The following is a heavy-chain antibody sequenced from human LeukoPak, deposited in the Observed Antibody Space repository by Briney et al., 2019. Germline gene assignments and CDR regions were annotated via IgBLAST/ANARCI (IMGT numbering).Heavy chain of an antibody. D-gene: IGHD5-18*01. Sequence: PSQTLSLTCAVSGGSISSGGYSWSWIRQPPGKGLEWIGYIYHSGSIYYNPSLKSRVTISVDRSKNQFSLKLSSVTAADTAVYYCARGRYSYGYGSHFDYWGQGTLVTVSS. V-gene: IGHV4-30-2*01. J-gene: IGHJ4*02. CDR1: GGSISSGGYS. CDR3: ARGRYSYGYGSHFDY. CDR2: IYHSGSI.